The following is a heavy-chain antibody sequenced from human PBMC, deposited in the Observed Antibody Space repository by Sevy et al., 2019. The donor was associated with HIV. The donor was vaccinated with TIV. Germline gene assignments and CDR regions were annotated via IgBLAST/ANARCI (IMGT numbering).Heavy chain of an antibody. CDR3: ARESIAARFDY. Sequence: SETLSLTCTVSGGSISSYYWSWIRQPPGKGLEWIGYIYYSGSTNYNPSLKSRVTIPVDMSKNQFSLKLSSVTAADTAVYYCARESIAARFDYWGQGTLVTVSS. CDR2: IYYSGST. J-gene: IGHJ4*02. V-gene: IGHV4-59*01. D-gene: IGHD6-6*01. CDR1: GGSISSYY.